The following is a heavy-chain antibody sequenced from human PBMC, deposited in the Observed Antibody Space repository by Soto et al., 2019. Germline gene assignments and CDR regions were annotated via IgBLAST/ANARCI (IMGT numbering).Heavy chain of an antibody. Sequence: ASVRVSCKVSGYSLTELSMHWVRQAPGKGLEWMGGFDSEEGETIYAQKFQGRVTMTEDTSTDTAYMELSSLRSEDTAVYYCGTLTTPSFGHWGEGSLVTIA. D-gene: IGHD1-1*01. CDR2: FDSEEGET. J-gene: IGHJ4*02. V-gene: IGHV1-24*01. CDR1: GYSLTELS. CDR3: GTLTTPSFGH.